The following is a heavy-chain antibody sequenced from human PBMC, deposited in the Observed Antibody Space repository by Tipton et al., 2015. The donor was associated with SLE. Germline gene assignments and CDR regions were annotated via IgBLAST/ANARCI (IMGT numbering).Heavy chain of an antibody. D-gene: IGHD6-13*01. V-gene: IGHV4-61*05. Sequence: TLSLTCTVSGGSIGNSIFYWSWIRQPPGKGLEWIGYMHYSGSTNYNPSLKSRVTISEDTSKNQFSLKLSSVTAADTAVYYCARYGGGSWSLPNWFDPWGQGILVTVSS. CDR2: MHYSGST. CDR1: GGSIGNSIFY. J-gene: IGHJ5*02. CDR3: ARYGGGSWSLPNWFDP.